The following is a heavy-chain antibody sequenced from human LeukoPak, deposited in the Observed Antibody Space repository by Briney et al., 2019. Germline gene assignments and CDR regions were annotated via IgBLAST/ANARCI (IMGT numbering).Heavy chain of an antibody. D-gene: IGHD2-15*01. CDR2: INWNGGST. V-gene: IGHV3-20*04. CDR3: ARQNRYCSGGSCYVAFDI. Sequence: GGSLRLSCAASGFTFDDYGMSWVRQAPGKGLEWVSGINWNGGSTGYADSVKGRFTISRDNAKNSLYLQMNSLRAEDTAVYYCARQNRYCSGGSCYVAFDIWGQGTMVTVSS. CDR1: GFTFDDYG. J-gene: IGHJ3*02.